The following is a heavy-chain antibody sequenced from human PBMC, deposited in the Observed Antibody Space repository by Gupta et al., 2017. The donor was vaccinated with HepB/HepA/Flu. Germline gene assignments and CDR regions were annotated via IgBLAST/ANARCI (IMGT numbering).Heavy chain of an antibody. D-gene: IGHD3/OR15-3a*01. V-gene: IGHV2-26*01. CDR1: GFLLNNARMG. CDR3: ARIRPGTPYWGSADY. Sequence: QVTLKESGPVLVKPTETLTLTCTVSGFLLNNARMGVSWIRQPPGKALEWLAHIFSNDEKGYRTSRESRLTISKDTAKSKVVITMTKMETVDTATYYCARIRPGTPYWGSADYGGQGTLVTVSS. J-gene: IGHJ4*02. CDR2: IFSNDEK.